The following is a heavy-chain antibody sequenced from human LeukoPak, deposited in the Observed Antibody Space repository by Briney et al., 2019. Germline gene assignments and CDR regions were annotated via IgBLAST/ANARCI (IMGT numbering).Heavy chain of an antibody. CDR2: IYYSGST. Sequence: SPSETLSLTCTVSGGSISSYYWSWIRQPPGKGLEWIGYIYYSGSTNYNPSLKSRVTISVDTSKNQFSLKLSSVTAADTAVYYCARRLWGSGWYEKRWFDPWGQGTLVTVSS. CDR1: GGSISSYY. CDR3: ARRLWGSGWYEKRWFDP. V-gene: IGHV4-59*12. D-gene: IGHD6-19*01. J-gene: IGHJ5*02.